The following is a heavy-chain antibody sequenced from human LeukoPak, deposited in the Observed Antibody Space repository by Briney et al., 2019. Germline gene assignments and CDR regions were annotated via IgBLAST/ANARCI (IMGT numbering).Heavy chain of an antibody. J-gene: IGHJ4*02. D-gene: IGHD3-10*01. Sequence: PSETLSLTCAVSGYSISSGYYWGWIRQPPGKGLEWIGSIYHSGSTYYNPSLKSRVTISVDTSKNQFSLKLSSVTAADTAVYYCVMGFGELLPDYWGQGTLVTVSS. CDR1: GYSISSGYY. CDR3: VMGFGELLPDY. CDR2: IYHSGST. V-gene: IGHV4-38-2*01.